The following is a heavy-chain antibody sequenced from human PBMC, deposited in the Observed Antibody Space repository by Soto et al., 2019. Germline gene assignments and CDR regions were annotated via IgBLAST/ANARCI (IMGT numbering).Heavy chain of an antibody. D-gene: IGHD3-22*01. Sequence: PSETLSLTCSVSGDSISSSHYYWGWIRQSPGKGLEWIGSMHYSGRSDYNPSLQSRVTISVDTSKNQFSLKLSSVTAADTAVYYCARLASPHNTLIVVVILFDYWGQGIPVTVSS. CDR3: ARLASPHNTLIVVVILFDY. CDR1: GDSISSSHYY. CDR2: MHYSGRS. J-gene: IGHJ4*02. V-gene: IGHV4-39*01.